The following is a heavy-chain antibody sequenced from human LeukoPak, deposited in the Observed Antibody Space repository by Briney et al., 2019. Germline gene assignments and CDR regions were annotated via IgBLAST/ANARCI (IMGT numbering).Heavy chain of an antibody. CDR2: IFYSGST. J-gene: IGHJ3*02. CDR1: GYSISSGYY. D-gene: IGHD3-22*01. Sequence: SETLSLTCTVSGYSISSGYYWGWTRQPPGKALEWIGNIFYSGSTYYSPSLESRVTISLDTSRNQFSLKLNSVTAADTAVYYCAKSNGYGLIDIWGQGTMVTVSS. V-gene: IGHV4-38-2*02. CDR3: AKSNGYGLIDI.